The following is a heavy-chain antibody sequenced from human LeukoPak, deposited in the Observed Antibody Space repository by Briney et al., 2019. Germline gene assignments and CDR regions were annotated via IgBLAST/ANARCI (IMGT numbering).Heavy chain of an antibody. CDR3: ARDLCGGDCYFLLYAHNWFDP. D-gene: IGHD2-21*02. CDR2: IKQDGSEK. Sequence: PGGTLRLSCAASGFTFSNYGMSWVRQAPGKGLEWVANIKQDGSEKYYVDSVKGRFTISRDNAKNSLYLQMNSLRAEDTAVYYCARDLCGGDCYFLLYAHNWFDPWGQGTLVTVSS. CDR1: GFTFSNYG. J-gene: IGHJ5*02. V-gene: IGHV3-7*01.